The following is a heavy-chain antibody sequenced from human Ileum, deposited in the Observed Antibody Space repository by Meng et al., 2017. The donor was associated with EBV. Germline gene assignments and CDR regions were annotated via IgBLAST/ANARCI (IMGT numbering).Heavy chain of an antibody. CDR1: GFTVSCYQ. Sequence: GLFLPGGSLGLSCSPSGFTVSCYQMGLVRQAPGKGLEWVSTIYIGGDTFYADSVKDRFTISRDNSKNTLFLQMNRLTVEDTAVYYCARGPDWAKGGYWGLGTLVTVSS. J-gene: IGHJ4*02. V-gene: IGHV3-53*01. CDR3: ARGPDWAKGGY. D-gene: IGHD3/OR15-3a*01. CDR2: IYIGGDT.